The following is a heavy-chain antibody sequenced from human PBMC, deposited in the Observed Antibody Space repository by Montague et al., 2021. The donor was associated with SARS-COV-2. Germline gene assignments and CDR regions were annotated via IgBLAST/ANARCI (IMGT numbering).Heavy chain of an antibody. Sequence: SETLSLTCTVSGASVTMSSYYWVWLRQSPGKGLEWIGSISYSGSTYSNPSLKSRVAISVDTSKNQFSLKPSSVTAADTAVYYCARLGDYYDSRRGAFDIWGQGTMVTVSS. CDR2: ISYSGST. V-gene: IGHV4-39*01. D-gene: IGHD3-22*01. CDR1: GASVTMSSYY. CDR3: ARLGDYYDSRRGAFDI. J-gene: IGHJ3*02.